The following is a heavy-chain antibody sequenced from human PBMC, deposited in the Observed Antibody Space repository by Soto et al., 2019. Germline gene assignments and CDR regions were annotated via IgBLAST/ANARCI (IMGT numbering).Heavy chain of an antibody. CDR2: IIPIFGTA. CDR1: GYTFTSYG. Sequence: SVKVSCKASGYTFTSYGISWVRQAPGQGLEWMGGIIPIFGTANYAQKFQGRVTITADESTSTAYMELSSLRSEDTAVYYCATVVVVAATRGYYGMDVWGQGTTVTVSS. V-gene: IGHV1-69*13. J-gene: IGHJ6*02. D-gene: IGHD2-15*01. CDR3: ATVVVVAATRGYYGMDV.